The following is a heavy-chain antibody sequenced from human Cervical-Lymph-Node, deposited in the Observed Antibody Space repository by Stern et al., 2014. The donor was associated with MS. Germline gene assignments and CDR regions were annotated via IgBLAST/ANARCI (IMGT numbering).Heavy chain of an antibody. V-gene: IGHV5-51*03. CDR1: GYSFTRDG. D-gene: IGHD6-19*01. Sequence: QLVQSGAEVKKPGEPLKISCKGSGYSFTRDGIGWGRQTPGKGLGGMGINYLGGSETRYSPAFKGQVPNPAHKSISTAYLQWSSLKASDTAMYYCARLPDSGGWYGIWYFDLWGRGTLVTVSS. CDR3: ARLPDSGGWYGIWYFDL. J-gene: IGHJ2*01. CDR2: NYLGGSET.